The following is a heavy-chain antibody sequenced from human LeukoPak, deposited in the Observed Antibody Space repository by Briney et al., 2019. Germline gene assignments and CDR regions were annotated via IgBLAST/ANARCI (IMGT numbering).Heavy chain of an antibody. CDR1: GGTISKYY. Sequence: SETLSLTCTVSGGTISKYYWSWLRQPAGKGLEWIGRIDASGDTNYNPSLKSRVTMSVDTSKNQFSLKMSSVTAADTAVYYCARDGYTYGYTCFDNWGQGTQVTVSS. V-gene: IGHV4-4*07. CDR3: ARDGYTYGYTCFDN. J-gene: IGHJ4*02. D-gene: IGHD5-18*01. CDR2: IDASGDT.